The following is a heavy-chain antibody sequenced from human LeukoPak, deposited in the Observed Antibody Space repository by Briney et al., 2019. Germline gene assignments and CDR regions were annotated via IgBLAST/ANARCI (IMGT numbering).Heavy chain of an antibody. CDR1: GFTFSSYA. V-gene: IGHV3-23*01. J-gene: IGHJ4*02. CDR2: ISGSGGST. Sequence: SGGSLRLSCATSGFTFSSYAMSWVRQAPGKGLEWVSAISGSGGSTYYADSVKGRFTISRDNSKNTLYLQMNSLRAEDTAVYYCAKDGATHHYFDYWGQGTLVTVSS. CDR3: AKDGATHHYFDY.